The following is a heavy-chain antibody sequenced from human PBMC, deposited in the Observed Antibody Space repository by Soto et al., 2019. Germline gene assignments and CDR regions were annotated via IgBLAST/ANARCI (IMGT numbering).Heavy chain of an antibody. CDR1: GYTFTSYG. V-gene: IGHV1-18*04. D-gene: IGHD3-10*01. Sequence: GASVKVSWKASGYTFTSYGISWVRQAPGRGLEWMGWISAYNGNTNYAQKLQGRVTMTTDTSTSTAYMELRSLRFDDTAVYYCARGRVPVAVFRAEYFQHWGQGTLVTVSS. CDR3: ARGRVPVAVFRAEYFQH. J-gene: IGHJ1*01. CDR2: ISAYNGNT.